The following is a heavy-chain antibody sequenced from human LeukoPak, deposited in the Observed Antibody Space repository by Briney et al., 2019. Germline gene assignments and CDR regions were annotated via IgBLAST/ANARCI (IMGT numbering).Heavy chain of an antibody. D-gene: IGHD2-2*02. J-gene: IGHJ4*02. V-gene: IGHV3-23*01. Sequence: PGGSLRLSCAASGFTFSGSAMSWVRQAPGKGLDWVSLISSTGGNSYYADSVKGRFTISRDNSKDTLYLQMNSLRAEDTAVYYCAKDQNQPLLYNFDYWGQGTLVTVSS. CDR2: ISSTGGNS. CDR1: GFTFSGSA. CDR3: AKDQNQPLLYNFDY.